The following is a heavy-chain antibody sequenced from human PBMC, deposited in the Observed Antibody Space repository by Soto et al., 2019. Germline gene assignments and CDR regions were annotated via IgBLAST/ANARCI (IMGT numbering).Heavy chain of an antibody. D-gene: IGHD3-16*01. CDR2: ISYSGDP. Sequence: QVQLQESGPGLAIPSQTLSLTCTVSGDSITRRDYYWSWIRQHPGKGLEWIGFISYSGDPHYNPSLNSRVTISVDNSKNEFSLKLSSVTAADTAVYHCARSSAWGPLDSWGQGTLVTVSS. V-gene: IGHV4-31*03. CDR3: ARSSAWGPLDS. J-gene: IGHJ5*01. CDR1: GDSITRRDYY.